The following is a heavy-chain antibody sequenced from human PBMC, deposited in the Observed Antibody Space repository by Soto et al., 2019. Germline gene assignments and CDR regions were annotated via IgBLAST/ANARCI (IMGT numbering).Heavy chain of an antibody. CDR2: INPSGGST. CDR1: RYTFTTYQ. V-gene: IGHV1-46*01. D-gene: IGHD3-22*01. Sequence: SVKVSFRASRYTFTTYQMHWVREPPGQGLEWMVIINPSGGSTVYAQKFQGRVTMTRDTSTSTVYMELSSLRSEDTAVYYCAKWSDNFDSIGRPLDYWGQGTLVTVSS. CDR3: AKWSDNFDSIGRPLDY. J-gene: IGHJ4*02.